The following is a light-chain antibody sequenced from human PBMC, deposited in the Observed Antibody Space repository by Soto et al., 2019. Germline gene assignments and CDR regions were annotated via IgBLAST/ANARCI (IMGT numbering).Light chain of an antibody. J-gene: IGKJ5*01. CDR1: HSVSSS. CDR2: GAS. CDR3: QQYGSSPIT. Sequence: EIVMTQSPATLSVSPGERATLFCMASHSVSSSLAWYQQKPGQAPRLLIHGASTRATGIPARFSGSGSGTEFTLTISSLQSEDFAVYYCQQYGSSPITFGQGTRLEIK. V-gene: IGKV3-15*01.